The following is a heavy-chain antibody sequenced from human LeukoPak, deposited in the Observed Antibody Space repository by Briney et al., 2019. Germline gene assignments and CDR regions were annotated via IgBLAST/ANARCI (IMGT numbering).Heavy chain of an antibody. V-gene: IGHV3-23*01. J-gene: IGHJ4*02. CDR1: GFTFDDYG. D-gene: IGHD3-10*01. Sequence: GGSLRLSCAASGFTFDDYGMSWVRQAPGKGLEWVSAISGSGGSTYYADSVKGRFTISRDNSKNTLYLQMNSLRAEDTAVYYCAKAERPWFGGDLDYWGQGTLVTVSS. CDR3: AKAERPWFGGDLDY. CDR2: ISGSGGST.